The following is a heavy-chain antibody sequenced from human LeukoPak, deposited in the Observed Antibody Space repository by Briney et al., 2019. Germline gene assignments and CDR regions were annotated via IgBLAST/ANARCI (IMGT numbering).Heavy chain of an antibody. CDR1: GFTFSSYA. CDR3: ALHYYDSSGYPYYFDY. CDR2: ISGSGGST. D-gene: IGHD3-22*01. J-gene: IGHJ4*02. V-gene: IGHV3-23*01. Sequence: PGGSLRLSCAASGFTFSSYAMSWARQAPGKGLEWVSAISGSGGSTYYADSVKGRFTISRNNSKNTLYLQMNSLRAEDTAVYYCALHYYDSSGYPYYFDYWGQGTLVTVSS.